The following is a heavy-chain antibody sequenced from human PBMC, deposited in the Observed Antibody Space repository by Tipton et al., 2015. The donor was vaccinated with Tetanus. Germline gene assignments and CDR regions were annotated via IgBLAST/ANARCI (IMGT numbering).Heavy chain of an antibody. Sequence: TLSLTCAVSGGSISSSNWWSWVRQPPGKGLEWIGEIYHSGSTNYNPSLKSRVTISVDKSKNQFPLKLSSVTAADTAVYYCARVYYDSSGYYLEPFDYWGQGTLVTVSS. CDR3: ARVYYDSSGYYLEPFDY. CDR2: IYHSGST. CDR1: GGSISSSNW. D-gene: IGHD3-22*01. V-gene: IGHV4-4*02. J-gene: IGHJ4*02.